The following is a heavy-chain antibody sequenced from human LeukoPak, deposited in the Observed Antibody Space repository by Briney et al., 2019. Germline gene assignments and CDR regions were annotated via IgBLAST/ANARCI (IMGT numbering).Heavy chain of an antibody. J-gene: IGHJ6*02. CDR3: ARDAIRSPDYYYYGMDV. D-gene: IGHD3-10*01. V-gene: IGHV1-8*01. Sequence: GASVNVSCKASGYTFTSYDINWVRQATGQGLEWMGWMNPNSGNTGYAQKFQGRVTMTRDTSTSTVYMELSSLRSEDTAVYYCARDAIRSPDYYYYGMDVWGQGTTVTVSS. CDR1: GYTFTSYD. CDR2: MNPNSGNT.